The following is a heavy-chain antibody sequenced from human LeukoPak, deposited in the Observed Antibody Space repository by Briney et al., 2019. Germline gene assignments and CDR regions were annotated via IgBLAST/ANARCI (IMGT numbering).Heavy chain of an antibody. Sequence: PGGSLRLSCAASGFTFSSYAMSWVRQAPGKGLEWVAVISYDGSNKYYADSVKGRFTISRDNSKNTLYLQMNSLRAEDTAVYYCASCRGWYLVDYFDYWGQGTLVTVSS. J-gene: IGHJ4*02. V-gene: IGHV3-30-3*01. CDR1: GFTFSSYA. D-gene: IGHD6-19*01. CDR2: ISYDGSNK. CDR3: ASCRGWYLVDYFDY.